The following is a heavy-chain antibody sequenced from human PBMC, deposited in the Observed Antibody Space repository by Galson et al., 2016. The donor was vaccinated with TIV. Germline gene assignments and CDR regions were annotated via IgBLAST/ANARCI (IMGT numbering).Heavy chain of an antibody. D-gene: IGHD3-3*01. CDR3: ARATPSVFGVVMTLDY. Sequence: CAISGDSVSSNSAAWNWIRQSPSRGLEWLGGTYYRSKWYNDYALSVKSRITINPDTSKNQVSLQLHPVTPEDTAVYYCARATPSVFGVVMTLDYWGQGTLVTVSS. J-gene: IGHJ4*02. CDR1: GDSVSSNSAA. CDR2: TYYRSKWYN. V-gene: IGHV6-1*01.